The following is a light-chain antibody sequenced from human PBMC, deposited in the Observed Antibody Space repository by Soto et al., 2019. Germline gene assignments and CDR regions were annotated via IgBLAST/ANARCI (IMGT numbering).Light chain of an antibody. J-gene: IGLJ2*01. Sequence: QSALTQPASVSGSPGQSITISCTGTSSDVGSYEFVSWYQQHPGKAPKLIIYEVTKRPSGVSTRFSGSKSGNTASLTISGLQAEDEADFYCCSYTGSSTYVVFGGGTKLTVL. CDR1: SSDVGSYEF. CDR2: EVT. V-gene: IGLV2-23*02. CDR3: CSYTGSSTYVV.